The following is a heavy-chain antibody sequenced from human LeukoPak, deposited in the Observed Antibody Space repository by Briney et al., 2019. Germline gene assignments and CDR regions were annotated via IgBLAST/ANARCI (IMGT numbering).Heavy chain of an antibody. Sequence: SETLSLTCTVSGGSIRSGGYYWSWIRQHPGKGLEWIGYIYYSGSTYYNPSLKSRVTISVDTSKNQFSLKLSSVTAADTAVYYCARQSPYYYDSSGFFDYWGQGTLVTVSS. J-gene: IGHJ4*02. V-gene: IGHV4-31*03. CDR2: IYYSGST. CDR3: ARQSPYYYDSSGFFDY. D-gene: IGHD3-22*01. CDR1: GGSIRSGGYY.